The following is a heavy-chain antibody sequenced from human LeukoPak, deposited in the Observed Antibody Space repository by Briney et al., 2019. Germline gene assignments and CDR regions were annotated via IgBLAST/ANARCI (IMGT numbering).Heavy chain of an antibody. V-gene: IGHV3-9*01. CDR3: AKEKDGDHLDASGYYTQPYDS. D-gene: IGHD3-22*01. Sequence: GGSLRLSCAASGFSFDDYAMHWVRQAPGKGLEWVSGISWNSASIGYADSVRGRFTISRDNAKNSLYLEMNTLRVEDTAFYYCAKEKDGDHLDASGYYTQPYDSWGKGTLVTVSS. CDR1: GFSFDDYA. CDR2: ISWNSASI. J-gene: IGHJ4*02.